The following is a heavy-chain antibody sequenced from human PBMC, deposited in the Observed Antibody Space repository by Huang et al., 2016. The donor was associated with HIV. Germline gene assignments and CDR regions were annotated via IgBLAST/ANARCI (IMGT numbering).Heavy chain of an antibody. CDR2: RNPNSGNT. CDR1: GYTFRNYD. D-gene: IGHD2-15*01. Sequence: QVQLVQSGAEVKKPGASVKVSCKASGYTFRNYDINWVRQAPGQWLEWMGWRNPNSGNTGYARKFQGRVTMTRSTAISTAYMELSRLRFEDTAVYYCATLPPVNYGRSGGRVRDYWGQGSLVTVSS. V-gene: IGHV1-8*01. J-gene: IGHJ4*02. CDR3: ATLPPVNYGRSGGRVRDY.